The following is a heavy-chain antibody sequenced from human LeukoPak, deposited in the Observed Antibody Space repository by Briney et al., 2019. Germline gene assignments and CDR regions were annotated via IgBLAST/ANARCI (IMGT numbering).Heavy chain of an antibody. CDR1: GYTFTSYG. J-gene: IGHJ4*02. D-gene: IGHD1-7*01. V-gene: IGHV1-18*01. Sequence: ASVKVSCKASGYTFTSYGISWVRQAPGQGLEWMGWISAYNGNTNYAQKLQGRVTMTTDTSTSTAYMELRSLRSDDTAVYYCTTDPFLTGTNYWGQGTLVTVSS. CDR2: ISAYNGNT. CDR3: TTDPFLTGTNY.